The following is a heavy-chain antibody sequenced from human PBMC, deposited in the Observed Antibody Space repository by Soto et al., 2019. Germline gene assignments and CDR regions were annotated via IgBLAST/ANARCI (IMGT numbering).Heavy chain of an antibody. Sequence: SETLSLTCTVSGGAISSSGSYWGWIRQPPGKGLEWIGSISYSGRTSYIPSLKSRVTMSIDTSKNQFSLKLSSVTAADTAVYYCAKYRTGTMDTSWGQGTLVTVSS. CDR1: GGAISSSGSY. V-gene: IGHV4-39*01. CDR3: AKYRTGTMDTS. D-gene: IGHD1-7*01. CDR2: ISYSGRT. J-gene: IGHJ5*02.